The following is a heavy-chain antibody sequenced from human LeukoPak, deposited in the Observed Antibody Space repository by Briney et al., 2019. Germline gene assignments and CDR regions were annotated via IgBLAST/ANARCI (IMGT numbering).Heavy chain of an antibody. CDR3: AKDSDIAAAGYYFDY. Sequence: GGSLRLSCAVSGFSFSTYGMHWVRQAPGKGLEWVTFIRYDGSYQYYADSVKGRFTISRDNSRNTLYLQMNSLRPEDTAVYYCAKDSDIAAAGYYFDYWGQGTLVTVSS. D-gene: IGHD6-13*01. V-gene: IGHV3-30*02. J-gene: IGHJ4*02. CDR1: GFSFSTYG. CDR2: IRYDGSYQ.